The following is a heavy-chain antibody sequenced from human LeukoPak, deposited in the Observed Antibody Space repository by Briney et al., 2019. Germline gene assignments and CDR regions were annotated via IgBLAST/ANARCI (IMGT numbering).Heavy chain of an antibody. Sequence: VQPGGSLRLSCAASGFTFSSYAMNWVRQAPGKGLEWVSAISGSSGNTYYADSVKGRLSISRDNSKSTLYLQMNSLRAEDTAVYYCAKIDSITKEIVVMGHAFDNWGQGTMVTVSS. V-gene: IGHV3-23*01. J-gene: IGHJ3*02. CDR2: ISGSSGNT. CDR1: GFTFSSYA. CDR3: AKIDSITKEIVVMGHAFDN. D-gene: IGHD3-22*01.